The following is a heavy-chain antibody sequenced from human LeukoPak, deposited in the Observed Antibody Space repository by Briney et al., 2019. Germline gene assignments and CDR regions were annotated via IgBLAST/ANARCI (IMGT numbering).Heavy chain of an antibody. CDR3: ARPNYGDYAEYYYYYMDV. CDR1: GGSISSYY. D-gene: IGHD4-17*01. V-gene: IGHV4-59*12. J-gene: IGHJ6*03. Sequence: SETLSLTCTVSGGSISSYYWSWIRQPPGKGLEWIGYIYYSGSTNYNPSLKSRVTISVDTSKNQFSLKLSSVTAADTAVCYCARPNYGDYAEYYYYYMDVWGKGTTVTISS. CDR2: IYYSGST.